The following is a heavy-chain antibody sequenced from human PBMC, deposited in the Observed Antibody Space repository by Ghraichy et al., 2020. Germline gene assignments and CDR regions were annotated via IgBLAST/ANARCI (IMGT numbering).Heavy chain of an antibody. CDR1: GFSFSGYS. J-gene: IGHJ6*02. CDR3: ARGSTVVRFYYYDGMDV. V-gene: IGHV3-48*02. D-gene: IGHD4-23*01. Sequence: GGLRLSCVGSGFSFSGYSMNWVRQSPGKGLEWISYITSSGRTISYADSVKGRFTISRDNAQNSLYLQMNSLRDEDTAVYYCARGSTVVRFYYYDGMDVWGQGTTVTVSS. CDR2: ITSSGRTI.